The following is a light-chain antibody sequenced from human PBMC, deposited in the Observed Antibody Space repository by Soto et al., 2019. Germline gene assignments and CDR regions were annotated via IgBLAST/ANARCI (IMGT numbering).Light chain of an antibody. V-gene: IGKV3-20*01. CDR1: QSVSSY. Sequence: EIVLTQSPATLSLSPGERANLSFRASQSVSSYLAWYQQKPGQAPRLLIYGASSRATGIPDRFSGSGSGTDFTLTISRLEPEDFAVYYCQQYGSSPITFGQGTRLEIK. CDR2: GAS. CDR3: QQYGSSPIT. J-gene: IGKJ5*01.